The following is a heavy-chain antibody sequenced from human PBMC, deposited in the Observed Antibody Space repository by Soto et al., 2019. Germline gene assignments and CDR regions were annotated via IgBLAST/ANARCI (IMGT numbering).Heavy chain of an antibody. CDR3: AKLIPH. CDR2: ISDSGDSA. Sequence: EVQLLESGGGLVQPGGSLRLSCAASGLSFSSHAMSWVRQAPGKGLEWVSSISDSGDSAYYADSAKGRFTISRDNSKDTLYLQMNSLTAEDTAVYYCAKLIPHWGQGTLVTVSS. V-gene: IGHV3-23*01. D-gene: IGHD2-21*01. CDR1: GLSFSSHA. J-gene: IGHJ4*02.